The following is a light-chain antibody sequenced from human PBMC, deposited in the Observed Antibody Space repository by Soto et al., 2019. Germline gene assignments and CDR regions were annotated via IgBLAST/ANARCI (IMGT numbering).Light chain of an antibody. Sequence: LTQPASVSGSPGQSITISCTGTSSDVGGYNYVSWYQQHPGKAPKLMIYDVSARPSGVSNRFSGSKSGNTASLTISGLQAEDEADYYCSSYKSSSTLFVFGNGTKVTVL. CDR2: DVS. V-gene: IGLV2-14*03. CDR1: SSDVGGYNY. J-gene: IGLJ1*01. CDR3: SSYKSSSTLFV.